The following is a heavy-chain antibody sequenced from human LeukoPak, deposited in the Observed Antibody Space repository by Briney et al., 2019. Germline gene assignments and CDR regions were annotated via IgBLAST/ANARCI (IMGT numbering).Heavy chain of an antibody. CDR1: GFTFSSYS. CDR2: ISSSSSYI. Sequence: GGSLRLSCAASGFTFSSYSMNWVRQAPGKGLEWVSSISSSSSYIYYADSVKGRFTISRDNAKNSLYLQVNSLRAEDTAVYYCARDLAESGYDYSFGDYWGQGTLVTVSS. V-gene: IGHV3-21*01. CDR3: ARDLAESGYDYSFGDY. D-gene: IGHD5-12*01. J-gene: IGHJ4*02.